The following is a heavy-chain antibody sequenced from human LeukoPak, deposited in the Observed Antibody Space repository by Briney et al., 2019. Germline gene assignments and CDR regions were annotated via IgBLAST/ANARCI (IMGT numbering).Heavy chain of an antibody. J-gene: IGHJ4*02. D-gene: IGHD1-14*01. CDR3: ARGPNQYFFDY. Sequence: GESLKISCKGSGYSFTIHWIAWVRQMPGKGLEWVGIIYPGDSDTRYSPSFQGQVTISADKSINIAYLHWSSLKASDTAMYYCARGPNQYFFDYWGQGALVTVSS. CDR2: IYPGDSDT. CDR1: GYSFTIHW. V-gene: IGHV5-51*01.